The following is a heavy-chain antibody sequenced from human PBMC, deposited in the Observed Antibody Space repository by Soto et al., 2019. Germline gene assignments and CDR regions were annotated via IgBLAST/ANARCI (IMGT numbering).Heavy chain of an antibody. D-gene: IGHD3-3*02. Sequence: SETLSLSCTVSGDSIISGDFYWGWVRQPPGRGVAWIGGIFFLRSSYYNPSLESRVTVSVDTSKNQFSLRLRSVTAADTALYFCSRHSLALRKNAWFDPWAQGIMVT. CDR2: IFFLRSS. CDR1: GDSIISGDFY. J-gene: IGHJ5*02. CDR3: SRHSLALRKNAWFDP. V-gene: IGHV4-39*01.